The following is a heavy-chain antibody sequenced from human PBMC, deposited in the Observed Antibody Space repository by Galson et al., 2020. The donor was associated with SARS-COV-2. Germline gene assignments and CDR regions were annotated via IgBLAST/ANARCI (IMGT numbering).Heavy chain of an antibody. CDR3: ARAKYYDFWSGAFDS. CDR2: ISYIGTT. CDR1: GGSISSYY. J-gene: IGHJ4*02. V-gene: IGHV4-59*01. D-gene: IGHD3-3*01. Sequence: SETLSLTCSLSGGSISSYYWGWIRQPPGKGLEWIGYISYIGTTDYNPSLRGRVTILLDASNQFSLNLRSVTAADTAVYFCARAKYYDFWSGAFDSWGQGIPVTVSA.